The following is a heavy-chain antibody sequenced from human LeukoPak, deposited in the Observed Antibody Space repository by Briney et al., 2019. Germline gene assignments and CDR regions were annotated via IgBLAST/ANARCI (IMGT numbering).Heavy chain of an antibody. CDR3: ARGKFMADYFDY. CDR2: ISRSGTAI. Sequence: PGGSLRLSCAASGFTFSDYYMNWVRQAPGKGLEWVSYISRSGTAIDYADSVKGRFTISRDNAKNSLYLQMNSLRAEDTAVYYCARGKFMADYFDYWGQGTLVTVSS. J-gene: IGHJ4*02. V-gene: IGHV3-11*04. D-gene: IGHD5-24*01. CDR1: GFTFSDYY.